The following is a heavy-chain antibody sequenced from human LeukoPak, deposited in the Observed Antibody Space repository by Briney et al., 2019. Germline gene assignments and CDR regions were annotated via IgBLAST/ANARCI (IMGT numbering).Heavy chain of an antibody. CDR2: MYYTGNT. CDR1: GGSISSGGYS. D-gene: IGHD3-22*01. V-gene: IGHV4-30-4*07. Sequence: SETLSLTCAVSGGSISSGGYSWSWLRQPPGKGLEWIGYMYYTGNTYYNPSLKSRVTISVDTSKNQFSLKLSSVTAADTAVYYCARGNIIVLTGDAFDIWGQGTMVTVSS. J-gene: IGHJ3*02. CDR3: ARGNIIVLTGDAFDI.